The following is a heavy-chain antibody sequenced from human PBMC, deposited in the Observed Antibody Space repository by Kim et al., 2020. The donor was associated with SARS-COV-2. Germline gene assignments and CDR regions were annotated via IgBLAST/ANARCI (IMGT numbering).Heavy chain of an antibody. CDR2: ISNDGTYE. J-gene: IGHJ4*02. V-gene: IGHV3-30*18. CDR3: TKAHEKNFEY. CDR1: GFSFNRYG. Sequence: GGSLRLSCAASGFSFNRYGMHWVRQAPGKGLEWVTVISNDGTYENYADSVKGRFTISRDNSKNTLYLQMNSLRAEDTAVYYCTKAHEKNFEYWGQGTLVTVSS.